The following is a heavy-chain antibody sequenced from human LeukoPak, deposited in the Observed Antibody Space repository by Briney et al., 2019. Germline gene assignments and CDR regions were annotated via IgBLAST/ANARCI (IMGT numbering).Heavy chain of an antibody. V-gene: IGHV4-34*01. CDR2: INHSGST. CDR1: GGSFSGYY. Sequence: PSETLSLTCAVYGGSFSGYYWSWIRQPPGKGLEGIGEINHSGSTNYNPSLKSRVTISVDTSKNQFSLKLSSVTAADTAVYYCARLIVANDAFDIWGQGTMVTVSS. D-gene: IGHD3-22*01. CDR3: ARLIVANDAFDI. J-gene: IGHJ3*02.